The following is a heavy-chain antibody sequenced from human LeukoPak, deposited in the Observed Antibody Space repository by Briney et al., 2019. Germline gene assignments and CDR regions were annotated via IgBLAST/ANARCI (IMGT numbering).Heavy chain of an antibody. Sequence: ASVKVSCKASGYTFTGYYIHWVRQAPGQGLEWMGWINPNSGGTNYAQKFQGRVTMTRDTSISTAYMELSRLRSDDTAVYYCARVYYDSSGNTLYDYWGQGTLVTVSS. CDR2: INPNSGGT. J-gene: IGHJ4*02. V-gene: IGHV1-2*02. CDR3: ARVYYDSSGNTLYDY. CDR1: GYTFTGYY. D-gene: IGHD3-22*01.